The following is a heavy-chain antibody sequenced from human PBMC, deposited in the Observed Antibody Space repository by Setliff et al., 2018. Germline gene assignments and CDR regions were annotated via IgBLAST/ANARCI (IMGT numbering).Heavy chain of an antibody. CDR2: IIPIFGTA. J-gene: IGHJ6*02. V-gene: IGHV1-69*05. CDR1: GGTFSSYA. CDR3: ARPLRYYYYYGMDV. Sequence: ASVKVSCKASGGTFSSYAISWVRQAPGQGLEWMGGIIPIFGTANYAQKFQGRVTITTDESTSTAYMELSSLRSEDTAVYYCARPLRYYYYYGMDVWGQGTTVTVSS.